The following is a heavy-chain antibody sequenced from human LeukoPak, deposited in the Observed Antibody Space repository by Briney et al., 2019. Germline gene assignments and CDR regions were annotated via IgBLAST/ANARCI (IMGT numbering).Heavy chain of an antibody. CDR1: GFTFSSYG. D-gene: IGHD3-10*01. V-gene: IGHV3-30*18. Sequence: GGSLRLSCAASGFTFSSYGMHWVRQAPGKGLEWVAVISYDGSNKYYADSVKGRFTISRDNSKNTLYLQMNSLRAEDTAVYYCAKAWFGGFSPSDYWGQGTLVTVSS. CDR3: AKAWFGGFSPSDY. CDR2: ISYDGSNK. J-gene: IGHJ4*02.